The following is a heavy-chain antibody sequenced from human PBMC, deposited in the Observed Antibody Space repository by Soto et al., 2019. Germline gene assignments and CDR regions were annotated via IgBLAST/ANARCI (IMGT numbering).Heavy chain of an antibody. V-gene: IGHV4-34*01. CDR2: INHSGST. Sequence: QVQLQQWGAGLLKPSETLSLTCAVYGGSFSGYYWSWIRQPPGKGLEWIGEINHSGSTNYNPSLKSRVAVSVDTPRNWFSLKLSSVTAADTAVYYCARGRRRQVSGSYYYYYYRDVWGKGTTVTVSS. CDR3: ARGRRRQVSGSYYYYYYRDV. D-gene: IGHD3-10*01. J-gene: IGHJ6*03. CDR1: GGSFSGYY.